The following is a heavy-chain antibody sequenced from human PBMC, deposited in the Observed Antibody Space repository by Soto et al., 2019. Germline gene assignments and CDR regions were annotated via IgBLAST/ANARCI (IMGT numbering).Heavy chain of an antibody. CDR1: GGSFSGYY. J-gene: IGHJ4*02. CDR2: INHSGST. CDR3: ALGKPQVLYYFDY. V-gene: IGHV4-34*01. D-gene: IGHD7-27*01. Sequence: PSETLSLTCAVYGGSFSGYYLSWIRQPPGKGLEWIGEINHSGSTNYNPSLKSRVTISVDTSKNQFSLKLSSVTAADTAVYYCALGKPQVLYYFDYWGQGTLVTVSS.